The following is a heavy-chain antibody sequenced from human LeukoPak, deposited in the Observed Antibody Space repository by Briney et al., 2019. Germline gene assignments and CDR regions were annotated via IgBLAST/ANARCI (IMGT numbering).Heavy chain of an antibody. CDR1: GYTFTSYY. Sequence: ASVKVSCKASGYTFTSYYMHWVRQAPGQGLEWMGIINPSGGSTSYAQKFQGRVTTTRDTSTSTVYMELSSLRSEDTAVYYCARVGAYYYDSSGYRPDSGFDYWGQGTLVTVSS. J-gene: IGHJ4*02. D-gene: IGHD3-22*01. V-gene: IGHV1-46*03. CDR3: ARVGAYYYDSSGYRPDSGFDY. CDR2: INPSGGST.